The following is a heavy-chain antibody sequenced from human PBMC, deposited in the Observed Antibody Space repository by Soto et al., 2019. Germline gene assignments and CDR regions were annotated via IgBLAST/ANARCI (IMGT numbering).Heavy chain of an antibody. J-gene: IGHJ4*01. CDR2: ITSDGDST. Sequence: GGSLRLSCSVSGFTFSKYAMHWVRQAPGKGLEYVSGITSDGDSTWHADSVKDRFTISRDNSKNTLFLQMSSLRVEDTAIYFCVKGNQLLRYYFEFWGPGTLVTVSS. D-gene: IGHD2-15*01. V-gene: IGHV3-64D*06. CDR3: VKGNQLLRYYFEF. CDR1: GFTFSKYA.